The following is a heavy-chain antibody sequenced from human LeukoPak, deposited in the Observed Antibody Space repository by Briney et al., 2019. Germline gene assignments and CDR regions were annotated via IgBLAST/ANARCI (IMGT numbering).Heavy chain of an antibody. CDR2: IYYSGST. CDR1: GGSISSSSYY. Sequence: PSETLSLTCTVSGGSISSSSYYRGWIRQPPGKGLEWIGSIYYSGSTYYNPSLKSRVTISVDTSKNQFSLKLSSVTAADTAVYYCARVSGSGWYVTGAFDIWGQGTMVTVSS. D-gene: IGHD6-19*01. V-gene: IGHV4-39*07. CDR3: ARVSGSGWYVTGAFDI. J-gene: IGHJ3*02.